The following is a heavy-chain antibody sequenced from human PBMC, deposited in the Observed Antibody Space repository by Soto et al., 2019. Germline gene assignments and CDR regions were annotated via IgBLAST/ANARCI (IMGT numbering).Heavy chain of an antibody. CDR2: IYYSGST. J-gene: IGHJ6*02. Sequence: SETLSLTCTVSGGSISSYYWSWIRQPPGKGLEWIGYIYYSGSTNYNPSLKSRVTISVDTSKNQFSLKLSSVTAADTAVYYCARLARLRYGDSRSKDYYGMDVWGQGTTVTVSS. CDR3: ARLARLRYGDSRSKDYYGMDV. D-gene: IGHD4-17*01. CDR1: GGSISSYY. V-gene: IGHV4-59*08.